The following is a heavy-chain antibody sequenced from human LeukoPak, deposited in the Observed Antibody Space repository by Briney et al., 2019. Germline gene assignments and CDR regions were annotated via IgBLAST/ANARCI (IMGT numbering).Heavy chain of an antibody. CDR2: IQFDGSEE. CDR3: AEDQKLQPFHY. J-gene: IGHJ4*02. V-gene: IGHV3-30*02. CDR1: GFTFSSYW. D-gene: IGHD2-15*01. Sequence: SGGSLRLSCAASGFTFSSYWMSGVRQAPGKGLEWVAFIQFDGSEEFYADSVKGRFSISRDNSKNTLYLQMNSLRAEDTSVYYCAEDQKLQPFHYWGQGTLVTVSS.